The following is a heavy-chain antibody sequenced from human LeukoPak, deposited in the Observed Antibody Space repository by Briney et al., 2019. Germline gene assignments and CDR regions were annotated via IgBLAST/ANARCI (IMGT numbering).Heavy chain of an antibody. CDR3: ARDSYGSGSYYGY. J-gene: IGHJ4*02. CDR1: GYTFTGYY. Sequence: GASVKVSCKASGYTFTGYYMHWVRQAPGQGLGWMGWINPNSGGTNYAQKFQGWVTMTRDTSISTAYMELSRLRSDDTAVYYCARDSYGSGSYYGYWGQGTLVTVSS. CDR2: INPNSGGT. D-gene: IGHD3-10*01. V-gene: IGHV1-2*04.